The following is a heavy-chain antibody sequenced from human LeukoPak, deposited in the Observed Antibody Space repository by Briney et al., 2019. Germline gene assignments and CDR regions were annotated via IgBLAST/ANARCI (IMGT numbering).Heavy chain of an antibody. CDR1: GFTFSSYE. Sequence: GGSLRLSCAASGFTFSSYEMNWVRQAPGKGLEWVSYISSSGSTIYYADSVKGRFTISRDNAKNSLYLQMNSLRAEDTAVYYCARFALKTPPTDWGQGTLVTVSS. CDR2: ISSSGSTI. V-gene: IGHV3-48*03. J-gene: IGHJ4*02. CDR3: ARFALKTPPTD.